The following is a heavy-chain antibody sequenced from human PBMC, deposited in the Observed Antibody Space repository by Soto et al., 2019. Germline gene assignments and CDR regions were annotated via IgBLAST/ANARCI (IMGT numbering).Heavy chain of an antibody. V-gene: IGHV1-69*01. D-gene: IGHD1-26*01. Sequence: QVPLVQSGAEVKKPGSSVKVSCTASGGTFSRYGFTWVRQAPGQGFQWMGGIIPIFGTTHYEQNFQGRLSITADESTSTVYMELSSLRSDDTAICFCARTYYQWEALHYFDFWGQGTLVTVSS. J-gene: IGHJ4*02. CDR1: GGTFSRYG. CDR2: IIPIFGTT. CDR3: ARTYYQWEALHYFDF.